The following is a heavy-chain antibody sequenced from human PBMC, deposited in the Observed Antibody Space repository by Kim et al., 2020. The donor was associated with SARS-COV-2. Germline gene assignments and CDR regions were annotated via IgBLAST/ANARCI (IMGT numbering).Heavy chain of an antibody. J-gene: IGHJ4*02. V-gene: IGHV4-59*09. CDR3: ARGGYSSSDFDY. D-gene: IGHD6-13*01. Sequence: NYTPSLKSRVTISVDTSKNQFSLKLSSVTAADTAVYYCARGGYSSSDFDYWGQGTLVTVSS.